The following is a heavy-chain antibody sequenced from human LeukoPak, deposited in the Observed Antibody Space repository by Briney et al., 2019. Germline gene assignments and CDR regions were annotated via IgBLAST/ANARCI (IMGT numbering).Heavy chain of an antibody. J-gene: IGHJ4*02. CDR2: IYTTGST. CDR3: ARQTPETLDY. V-gene: IGHV4-61*02. Sequence: SQTLSLTCTVSGVSISSGSYYWVWIRQPAGKGLEWIGRIYTTGSTNYNPSFKSRVTISVDTSKNQFSLKLSSVTAADTAVYYCARQTPETLDYWGQGTLVTVSS. CDR1: GVSISSGSYY.